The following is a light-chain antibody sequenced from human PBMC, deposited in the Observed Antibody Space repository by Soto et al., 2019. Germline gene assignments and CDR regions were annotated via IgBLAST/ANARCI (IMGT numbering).Light chain of an antibody. CDR1: QSIARSS. V-gene: IGKV3-20*01. Sequence: EIVLTQAQGTLSLSPGERATLSCMACQSIARSSLVWSQQIPGQAPRRLIYATSSRATGIPDRFSGSGSGAYVTLTISRLEPEYFAVYYCQQYGGSLKCAFGQGTKVEFQ. CDR3: QQYGGSLKCA. CDR2: ATS. J-gene: IGKJ1*01.